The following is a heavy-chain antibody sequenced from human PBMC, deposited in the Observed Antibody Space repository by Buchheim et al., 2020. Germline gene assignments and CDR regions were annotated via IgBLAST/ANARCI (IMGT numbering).Heavy chain of an antibody. CDR1: GFNFGAYA. D-gene: IGHD2/OR15-2a*01. V-gene: IGHV3-48*02. Sequence: EVQMVDSGGGLVQPGGSLRLSCAASGFNFGAYAMNWFRQAPGRGLEWLSHIRSGSAAIYYADSVRGRFTISRDDAKNSLYLQMDSLRDDDTAVYFCATWAFYRGVDVWGQGT. CDR3: ATWAFYRGVDV. J-gene: IGHJ6*02. CDR2: IRSGSAAI.